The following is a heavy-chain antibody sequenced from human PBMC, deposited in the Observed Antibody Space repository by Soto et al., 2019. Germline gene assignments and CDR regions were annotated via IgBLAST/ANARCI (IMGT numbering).Heavy chain of an antibody. V-gene: IGHV1-69*12. CDR1: GGTFSSYA. Sequence: QVQLVQSGAEVKKPGSSVKVSCKASGGTFSSYAISWVRQAPGQGLEWMGGIIPIFGTANYAQKFQGRVTITADESTSTAYMELSSLRSEDTAVYYCARDGYYYDSSGYYYYFDSWGQRTLVTVSS. J-gene: IGHJ4*02. CDR3: ARDGYYYDSSGYYYYFDS. D-gene: IGHD3-22*01. CDR2: IIPIFGTA.